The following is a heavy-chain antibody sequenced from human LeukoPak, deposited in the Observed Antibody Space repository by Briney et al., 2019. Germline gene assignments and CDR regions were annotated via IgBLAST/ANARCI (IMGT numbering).Heavy chain of an antibody. D-gene: IGHD6-19*01. CDR1: GGTFSSYT. CDR2: IIPILGIA. Sequence: SVKVSCKASGGTFSSYTISWVRQAPGQGLEWMGRIIPILGIANYAQKFQGRVTITADKSTSTAYMELSSLRSEDTAVYYCASMGIAVAGWNTYYFDYWGQGTLSPSPQ. V-gene: IGHV1-69*02. J-gene: IGHJ4*02. CDR3: ASMGIAVAGWNTYYFDY.